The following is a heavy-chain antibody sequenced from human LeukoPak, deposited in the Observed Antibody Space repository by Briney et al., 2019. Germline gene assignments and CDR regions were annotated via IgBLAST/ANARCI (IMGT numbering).Heavy chain of an antibody. CDR3: ARHGPLYDVWSAQCYFDS. J-gene: IGHJ4*02. CDR1: GDSISTSC. CDR2: IFFGAPT. V-gene: IGHV4-59*08. Sequence: SETLSLTCTVPGDSISTSCSSWIRQPPGKELEWIGYIFFGAPTKYSPSLKSRVTISVDTPKDQFSLSLSSVTAADTAVYYCARHGPLYDVWSAQCYFDSWGQGTLVTVSS. D-gene: IGHD3-3*01.